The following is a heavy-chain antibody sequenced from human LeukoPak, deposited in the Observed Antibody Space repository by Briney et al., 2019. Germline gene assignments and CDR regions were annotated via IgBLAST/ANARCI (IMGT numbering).Heavy chain of an antibody. CDR2: INTNTGKP. V-gene: IGHV7-4-1*02. D-gene: IGHD6-13*01. CDR1: GYTFTSYA. CDR3: AADLYSSSWYNY. Sequence: ASVKVSCKASGYTFTSYAMNWVRQAPGQGLEWMGWINTNTGKPTYAQGFTGRFVFSLDSSVSTAYLQINSLNAEGTAVYYCAADLYSSSWYNYWGQXTXVXVXS. J-gene: IGHJ4*02.